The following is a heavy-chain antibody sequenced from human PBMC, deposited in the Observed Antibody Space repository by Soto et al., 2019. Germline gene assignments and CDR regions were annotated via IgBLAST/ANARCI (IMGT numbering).Heavy chain of an antibody. Sequence: GGSLRLSCAASGLTFSTDEFSLVRHAPGSGLDWISYITLSGNIVKYSESVMGRFTISRNNAENSLHLHMNNLRVDDPALYICVKDTMRASARASFAYSAQGTSVTGAS. D-gene: IGHD2-2*01. CDR1: GLTFSTDE. J-gene: IGHJ4*02. CDR3: VKDTMRASARASFAY. CDR2: ITLSGNIV. V-gene: IGHV3-48*03.